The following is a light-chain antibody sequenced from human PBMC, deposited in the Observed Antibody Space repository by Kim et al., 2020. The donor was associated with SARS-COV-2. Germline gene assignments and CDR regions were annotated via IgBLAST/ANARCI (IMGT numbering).Light chain of an antibody. J-gene: IGLJ3*02. CDR3: QVWDSSTRV. V-gene: IGLV3-9*01. CDR2: KDS. CDR1: NIGSKN. Sequence: SYELTQPLSVSVALGQTARITCGGNNIGSKNVHWYQQKPGLAPVLVMYKDSNRPSGIPERFSGSNSGNTATLTISRAQAGDEADYYCQVWDSSTRVFGGGTQLTV.